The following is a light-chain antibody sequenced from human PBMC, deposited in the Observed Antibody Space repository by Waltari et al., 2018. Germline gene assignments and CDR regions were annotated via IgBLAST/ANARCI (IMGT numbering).Light chain of an antibody. CDR2: VNSDGSH. Sequence: QLVLTQSPSASASLGASVKLTCTLSSGPSSNVITWLQQQPAKGPRYLMKVNSDGSHSKGDKIPDRFSGSSSGAEHYLTISSLQSEDEADYYCQTGGHGTWVFGGGTKLTVL. CDR1: SGPSSNV. CDR3: QTGGHGTWV. V-gene: IGLV4-69*01. J-gene: IGLJ3*02.